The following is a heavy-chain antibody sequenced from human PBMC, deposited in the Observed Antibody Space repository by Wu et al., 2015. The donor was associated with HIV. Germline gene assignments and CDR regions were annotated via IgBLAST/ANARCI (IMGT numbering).Heavy chain of an antibody. D-gene: IGHD3-22*01. CDR3: ARVSSKPSYYETSGYSERGYFDH. V-gene: IGHV1-18*01. J-gene: IGHJ4*01. CDR1: GYTFSIYG. Sequence: QVQLVQSGAEVKKPGASVKISCKTSGYTFSIYGITWVRQAPGQGLEWMGWISAYNGNTNYAQKFQDKVTMTTDTSTNTAYMELRSLKSDDTAVYYCARVSSKPSYYETSGYSERGYFDHWAEERWSLSP. CDR2: ISAYNGNT.